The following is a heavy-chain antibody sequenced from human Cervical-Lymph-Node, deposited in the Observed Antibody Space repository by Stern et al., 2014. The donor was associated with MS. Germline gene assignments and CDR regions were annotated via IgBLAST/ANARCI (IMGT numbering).Heavy chain of an antibody. V-gene: IGHV1-69*06. CDR1: GGTFSSYT. D-gene: IGHD1-1*01. Sequence: QVQLGQSGAEVKKPGSSVKVSCKASGGTFSSYTINWVRQAPGQGLVWVGGVIPFLGSSHYAEKFQGRVTFTADKSTTTAYMELNSLRSEDTAVYYCARSLSTATSYFYYGLDVWGQGTTVIVSS. CDR2: VIPFLGSS. CDR3: ARSLSTATSYFYYGLDV. J-gene: IGHJ6*02.